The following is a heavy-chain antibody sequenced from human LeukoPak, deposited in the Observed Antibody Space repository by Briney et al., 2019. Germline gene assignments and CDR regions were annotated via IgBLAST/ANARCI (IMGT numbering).Heavy chain of an antibody. CDR2: IYSSGST. Sequence: PSETLSLTCTVSGVSISSSSYYWGWIRQPPGKGLEWIGSIYSSGSTYYNPSLKSRVTISVDTSKNQFTLKLSAVTAADTAVYYCAKEGTYTYGASDFDYWGQGTLVTVSS. V-gene: IGHV4-39*06. CDR1: GVSISSSSYY. J-gene: IGHJ4*02. D-gene: IGHD4/OR15-4a*01. CDR3: AKEGTYTYGASDFDY.